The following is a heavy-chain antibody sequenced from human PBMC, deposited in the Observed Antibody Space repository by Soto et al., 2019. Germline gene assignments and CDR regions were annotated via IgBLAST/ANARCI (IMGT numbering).Heavy chain of an antibody. D-gene: IGHD3-22*01. CDR1: GFTFSIYA. V-gene: IGHV3-30-3*01. CDR2: MSPNGNNQ. CDR3: ATGANFYYDTSRY. J-gene: IGHJ4*02. Sequence: GGSLRLSSAAPGFTFSIYALHWVRQAPCKGLEWVAVMSPNGNNQYYADSVKGRFTISRDTSKSTLYLQMTSLRPDDTAVYYCATGANFYYDTSRYWGQGTLVTVSS.